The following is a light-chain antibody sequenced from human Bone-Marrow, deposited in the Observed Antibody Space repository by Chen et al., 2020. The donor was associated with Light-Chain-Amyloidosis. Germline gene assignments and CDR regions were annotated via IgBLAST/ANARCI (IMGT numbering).Light chain of an antibody. V-gene: IGLV3-25*03. CDR3: QSADSSGTYEVI. CDR1: DLPTKY. Sequence: SYELTKPPSVTVSPGQTARITCSGDDLPTKYAYWYQQKPGRAPVLVIHRDTERPSGISERFSGSSSGTTATLTISGFQAEDESDYHCQSADSSGTYEVIFGGGTKLTVL. CDR2: RDT. J-gene: IGLJ2*01.